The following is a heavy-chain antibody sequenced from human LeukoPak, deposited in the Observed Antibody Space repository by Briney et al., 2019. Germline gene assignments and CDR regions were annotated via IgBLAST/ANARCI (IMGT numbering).Heavy chain of an antibody. J-gene: IGHJ4*02. V-gene: IGHV3-9*03. CDR3: AKGAGGGDGYNYNFDY. D-gene: IGHD5-24*01. CDR1: GFTFDDYA. CDR2: ISWNSGSI. Sequence: PGRSLRLSCAASGFTFDDYAMHWVRQAPGKGLEWVSGISWNSGSIGYADSVKGRFTISRDNAKNSLYLQMNSLRAEDMALYYCAKGAGGGDGYNYNFDYGGQGTLVTVSS.